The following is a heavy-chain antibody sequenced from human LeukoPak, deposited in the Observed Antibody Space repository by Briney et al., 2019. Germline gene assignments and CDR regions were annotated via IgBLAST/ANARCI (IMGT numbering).Heavy chain of an antibody. V-gene: IGHV1-69*05. Sequence: VKVSCKASGGTFSSYAISWVRQAPGQGLEWMGGIIPIFGTANYAQKFQGRVTITTDESTSTAYMELSSLRSEDTAVYYCARAMKEYSSYSFDIWGQGTMVTVSS. D-gene: IGHD6-6*01. CDR2: IIPIFGTA. J-gene: IGHJ3*02. CDR1: GGTFSSYA. CDR3: ARAMKEYSSYSFDI.